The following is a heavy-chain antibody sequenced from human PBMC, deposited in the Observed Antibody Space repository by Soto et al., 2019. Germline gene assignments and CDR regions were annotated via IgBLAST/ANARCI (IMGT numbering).Heavy chain of an antibody. Sequence: QVQLVQSGAEVKKPGASVKVSCKASGYTFTSYYMHWVRQAPGQGLEWMGIINPSGGSTSYAQKFQGRFTMTRDTSTSTVYMELSSLRSEDTAVYYCAYDSSHGAFDIWGQGTMVTVSS. D-gene: IGHD3-22*01. J-gene: IGHJ3*02. CDR2: INPSGGST. CDR1: GYTFTSYY. V-gene: IGHV1-46*03. CDR3: AYDSSHGAFDI.